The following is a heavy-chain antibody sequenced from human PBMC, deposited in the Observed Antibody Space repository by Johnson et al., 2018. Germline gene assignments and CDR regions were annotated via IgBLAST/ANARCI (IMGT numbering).Heavy chain of an antibody. J-gene: IGHJ6*02. V-gene: IGHV3-30-3*01. CDR2: ISYDGSNK. CDR3: AKDHQTPPDGGVFYYYYGMDV. Sequence: QVQLVQSGGGVVQPEKSLRLSCAASGFTFSSYAMHWVRQAPGKGLEWVAVISYDGSNKYYADSVKGRFTISRDNSKNTLYLQMNSLRAEDTAVYYCAKDHQTPPDGGVFYYYYGMDVWGQGTTVTVSS. CDR1: GFTFSSYA.